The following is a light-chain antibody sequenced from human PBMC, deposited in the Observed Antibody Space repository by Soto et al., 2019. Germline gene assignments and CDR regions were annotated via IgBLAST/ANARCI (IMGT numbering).Light chain of an antibody. J-gene: IGKJ1*01. V-gene: IGKV3-15*01. Sequence: EIVMTQSPATLSVSPGERATLSCRASQSISSNLAWFQQKPGQAPRLLIYDASTRATGIPARFSGSGSGTEFTLTISSLQSEDFAVYYCQQYNNWPPRTFGQGTKVEI. CDR3: QQYNNWPPRT. CDR1: QSISSN. CDR2: DAS.